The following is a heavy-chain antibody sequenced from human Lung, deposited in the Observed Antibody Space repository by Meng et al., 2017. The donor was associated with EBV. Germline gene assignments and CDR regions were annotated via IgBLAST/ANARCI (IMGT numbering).Heavy chain of an antibody. J-gene: IGHJ1*01. V-gene: IGHV3-21*01. D-gene: IGHD3-10*01. CDR2: ISSNSRYI. CDR1: GFIFSDYS. Sequence: EVQLVESGGGLVKPGGSLRLSGTASGFIFSDYSMNWVRQAPGKGLEWVSSISSNSRYIYQPDSVKGRFTISRDNVQNSLYLQMHSLRAEDTAVYYCARDFLRADYHSGSPSVWGQGTLVTVSS. CDR3: ARDFLRADYHSGSPSV.